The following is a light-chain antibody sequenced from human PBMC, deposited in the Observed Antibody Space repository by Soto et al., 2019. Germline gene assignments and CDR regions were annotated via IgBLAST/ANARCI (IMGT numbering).Light chain of an antibody. J-gene: IGKJ5*01. CDR2: DAS. CDR3: QQYDNLPR. CDR1: QDISNY. V-gene: IGKV1-33*01. Sequence: DIQMTQSPSSLSASVGDRVTITCQASQDISNYLNWYQQKPGKXPXXLIYDASNLETGVPSRFSGSGSGTDFTFTISSLQPEDIATYYCQQYDNLPRFGGGTRLEIK.